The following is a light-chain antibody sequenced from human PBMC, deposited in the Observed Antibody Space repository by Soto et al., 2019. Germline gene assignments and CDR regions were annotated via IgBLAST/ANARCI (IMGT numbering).Light chain of an antibody. J-gene: IGKJ1*01. CDR1: QAVTNNL. CDR2: GAS. CDR3: QQYGSSSGWT. Sequence: EIVLTQSPGTLSLSPGERATLSCRASQAVTNNLLAWYQQSLGQAPRLLIYGASNMATGIPDRFSGSGSGTDFTLTISSLEPEDFAVYYCQQYGSSSGWTFGQGTKVDVK. V-gene: IGKV3-20*01.